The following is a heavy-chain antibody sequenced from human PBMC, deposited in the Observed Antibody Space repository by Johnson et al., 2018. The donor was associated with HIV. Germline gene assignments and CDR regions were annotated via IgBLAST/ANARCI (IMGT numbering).Heavy chain of an antibody. CDR1: GFTFSSYD. CDR3: AKDRDYYGSGLI. D-gene: IGHD3-10*01. CDR2: IYSGGST. V-gene: IGHV3-NL1*01. Sequence: QVQLVESGGGVVQPGRSLRLSCAASGFTFSSYDMHWVRQAPGKGLEWVSVIYSGGSTYYADSVKGRFTISRDNSKNTLYLQMNSLRAEDTAVYYCAKDRDYYGSGLIWGQGTMVTVSS. J-gene: IGHJ3*02.